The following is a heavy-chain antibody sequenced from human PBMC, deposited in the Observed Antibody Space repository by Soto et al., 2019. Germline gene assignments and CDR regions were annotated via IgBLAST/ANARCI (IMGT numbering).Heavy chain of an antibody. D-gene: IGHD2-15*01. V-gene: IGHV2-5*02. Sequence: QITLKESGPKLVKPTQTLMLTCTFSGFSLSTSGVGVAWIRQPPGKALEWLALIYWDDAKRYRPSLESRRTITKDTSKNQVVLTMTNLDSVDTATYYCAYLPCSGGSCYWFSFSGMDVWGQGTTVTVSS. CDR2: IYWDDAK. CDR1: GFSLSTSGVG. CDR3: AYLPCSGGSCYWFSFSGMDV. J-gene: IGHJ6*02.